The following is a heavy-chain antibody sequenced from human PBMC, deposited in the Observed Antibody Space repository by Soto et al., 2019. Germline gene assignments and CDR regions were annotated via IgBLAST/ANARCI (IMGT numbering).Heavy chain of an antibody. D-gene: IGHD3-10*01. V-gene: IGHV4-31*03. J-gene: IGHJ4*02. Sequence: QVQLQESGPGLVKPSQTLSLTCTVSGGSISSGGYYWSWIRQHPGKGLEWIGYLYYCGSTYYNPSLKSRVTISVDTSKNQFSLKLSSVTAADTAVYYCAMGRQYFGVRYFDYWGQGTLVTVSS. CDR3: AMGRQYFGVRYFDY. CDR2: LYYCGST. CDR1: GGSISSGGYY.